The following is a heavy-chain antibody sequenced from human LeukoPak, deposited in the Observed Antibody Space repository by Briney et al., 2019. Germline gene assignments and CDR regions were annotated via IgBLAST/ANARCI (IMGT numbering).Heavy chain of an antibody. D-gene: IGHD3-3*01. J-gene: IGHJ4*02. Sequence: ASVKVSCKTSGYTFSSYGITWVRQAPGQGLEWMGWISAYGHTKLARNLQARVTVTIDTSTATAYMELRSLSFDDTAVYFCARETASGYLGFDFWGQGTLITVSS. CDR1: GYTFSSYG. CDR3: ARETASGYLGFDF. CDR2: ISAYGHT. V-gene: IGHV1-18*01.